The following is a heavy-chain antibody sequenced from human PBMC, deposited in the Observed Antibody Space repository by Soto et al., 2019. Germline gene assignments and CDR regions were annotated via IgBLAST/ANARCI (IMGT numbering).Heavy chain of an antibody. CDR3: ARARIIVSGTIVDY. V-gene: IGHV4-38-2*01. CDR1: WFSMSGGFY. D-gene: IGHD6-19*01. CDR2: IYHSGNT. J-gene: IGHJ4*02. Sequence: SETLSLTCAVSWFSMSGGFYCGWFRQPPGKGREGMGTIYHSGNTYYSPSLTSRVTITVDTSKKNFPLQLSSVTAADTGVYYCARARIIVSGTIVDYWGQGTLVTVSS.